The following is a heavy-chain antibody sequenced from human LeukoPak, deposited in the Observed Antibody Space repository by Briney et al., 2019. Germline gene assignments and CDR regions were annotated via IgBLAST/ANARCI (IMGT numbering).Heavy chain of an antibody. Sequence: ASVKVSCKASGYTFTSYYMHWVRQAPGQGLEWMGIINPSGGSTSYAQKFQGRVTMTRDTSTSTVYMELSSLRSEDTAVYYCARDGSGWYGGYYYYYMDVWGKGTTVTDSS. CDR1: GYTFTSYY. CDR3: ARDGSGWYGGYYYYYMDV. CDR2: INPSGGST. D-gene: IGHD6-19*01. J-gene: IGHJ6*03. V-gene: IGHV1-46*01.